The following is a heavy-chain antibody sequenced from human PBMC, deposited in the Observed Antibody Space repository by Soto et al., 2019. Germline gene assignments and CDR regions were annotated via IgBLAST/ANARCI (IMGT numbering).Heavy chain of an antibody. Sequence: PSETLSLTCTVSDSSISSGGYYWSWIRQHPGKGLEWIGYIYYSGSTYYNPSLKSRVTISVDTSKNQFSLKLSSVTAADTAVYYCARDPYDILTGYPQYYFDYWGQGTLVTVSS. D-gene: IGHD3-9*01. CDR3: ARDPYDILTGYPQYYFDY. CDR2: IYYSGST. V-gene: IGHV4-31*03. CDR1: DSSISSGGYY. J-gene: IGHJ4*02.